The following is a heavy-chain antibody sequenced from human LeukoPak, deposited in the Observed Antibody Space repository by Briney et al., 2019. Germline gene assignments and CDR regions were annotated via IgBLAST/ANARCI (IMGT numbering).Heavy chain of an antibody. Sequence: GGSLRLTCAASGFTFSNYAMNWVRQAPGKGLEWVSGIVGSGGSTYYADSVKGRFAISRDNSKNTLDLQMSSLRAEDTAVYYCAKAANQARPTYFDYWGQGTLVTVSS. CDR1: GFTFSNYA. J-gene: IGHJ4*02. V-gene: IGHV3-23*01. CDR2: IVGSGGST. CDR3: AKAANQARPTYFDY. D-gene: IGHD6-6*01.